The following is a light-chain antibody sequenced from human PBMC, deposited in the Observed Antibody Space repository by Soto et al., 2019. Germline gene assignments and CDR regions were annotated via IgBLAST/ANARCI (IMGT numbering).Light chain of an antibody. Sequence: EIVLTQSPTTLSLSPGERATLSCRASESIASTYLAWYQQKPGQAPRLLIYGASSRATGIPARFSGTGSGTDFTLTISRLEPEDFAVYYCQHYAISPWTFGQGTKVDIK. V-gene: IGKV3-20*01. CDR1: ESIASTY. CDR3: QHYAISPWT. CDR2: GAS. J-gene: IGKJ1*01.